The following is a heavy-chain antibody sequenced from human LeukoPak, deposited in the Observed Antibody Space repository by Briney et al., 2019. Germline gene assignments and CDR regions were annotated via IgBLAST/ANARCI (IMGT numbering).Heavy chain of an antibody. J-gene: IGHJ4*02. CDR1: GFTVNNHY. V-gene: IGHV3-66*02. Sequence: QPGGSLRLSCAVSGFTVNNHYMSWVRQAPGKGLEWVSDIYSGGSTNYAHSVKGRFTISRDNSKSTLYLQMNSLKAEDTAVYYCARGASMYSSGWYYPYWGQGTLVTVSS. CDR3: ARGASMYSSGWYYPY. D-gene: IGHD6-19*01. CDR2: IYSGGST.